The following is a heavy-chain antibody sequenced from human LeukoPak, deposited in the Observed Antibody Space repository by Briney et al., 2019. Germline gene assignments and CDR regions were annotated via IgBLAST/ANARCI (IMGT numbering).Heavy chain of an antibody. J-gene: IGHJ6*03. CDR1: GFTFSSYW. D-gene: IGHD1-26*01. V-gene: IGHV3-7*01. CDR3: ARGEDFPYYYMDV. CDR2: IKQDGSEK. Sequence: PGGSLRLSCAASGFTFSSYWMSWVRQAPGKGLEWVANIKQDGSEKYYVDSVKGRFTISRDNAKNSQYLQMNSLRAEDTAVYYCARGEDFPYYYMDVWGKGTTVTVSS.